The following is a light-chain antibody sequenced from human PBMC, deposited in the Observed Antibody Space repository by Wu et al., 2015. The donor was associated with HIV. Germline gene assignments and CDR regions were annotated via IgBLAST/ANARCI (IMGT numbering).Light chain of an antibody. J-gene: IGKJ4*01. CDR3: QEYNNWPPLLT. CDR2: AAS. CDR1: QSVRSSH. Sequence: EIVLTQSPGTLSLSPGEGATLSCRASQSVRSSHLAWYQQKPGQAPRLIIYAASTRATGIPDRFSGSGSGTDFTLTISSMQSEDFAVYYCQEYNNWPPLLTFGGGTKVEIK. V-gene: IGKV3-15*01.